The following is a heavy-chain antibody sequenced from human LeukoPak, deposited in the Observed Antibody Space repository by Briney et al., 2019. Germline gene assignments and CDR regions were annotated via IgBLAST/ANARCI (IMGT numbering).Heavy chain of an antibody. CDR2: INHSGST. J-gene: IGHJ4*02. Sequence: SETLSLTCAVYGGSLSGYYWSWIRQPPGKGLEWIGEINHSGSTNYNPSLKSRVTISVDTSKNQFSLKLSSVTAADTAVYYCARSRITRYWGQGTLVTVSS. CDR3: ARSRITRY. CDR1: GGSLSGYY. D-gene: IGHD3-3*01. V-gene: IGHV4-34*01.